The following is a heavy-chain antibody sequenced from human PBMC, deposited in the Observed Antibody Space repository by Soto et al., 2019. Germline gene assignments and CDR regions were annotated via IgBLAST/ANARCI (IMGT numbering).Heavy chain of an antibody. CDR1: CGSISSSSYY. CDR2: IYYSGST. Sequence: SETLSLTCTVSCGSISSSSYYWGWIRQPPGKGLEWIGSIYYSGSTYYNPSLKSRVTISVDTSKNQFSLKLSSVTAADTAVYYCDRVSTDYGGNVHAFDIWGQGKMLTSSS. D-gene: IGHD4-17*01. J-gene: IGHJ3*02. V-gene: IGHV4-39*07. CDR3: DRVSTDYGGNVHAFDI.